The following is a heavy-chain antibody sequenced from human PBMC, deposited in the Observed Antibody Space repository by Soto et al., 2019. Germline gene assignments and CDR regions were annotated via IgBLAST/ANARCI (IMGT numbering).Heavy chain of an antibody. CDR3: VRDGTKTLRDWFDP. Sequence: SETLSLTCTVSGASISGVYWSWIRKSAGKGLEWIGRVYATGTTDYNPSLKSRVMMSVDTSKKQFSLRLRSVTAADTAVYYCVRDGTKTLRDWFDPWGQGISVTVSS. CDR1: GASISGVY. D-gene: IGHD1-1*01. V-gene: IGHV4-4*07. J-gene: IGHJ5*02. CDR2: VYATGTT.